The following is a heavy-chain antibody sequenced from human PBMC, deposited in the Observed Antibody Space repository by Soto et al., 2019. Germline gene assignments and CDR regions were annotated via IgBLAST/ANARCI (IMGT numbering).Heavy chain of an antibody. V-gene: IGHV1-69*06. J-gene: IGHJ5*02. Sequence: QVQLVQSGAEVKKPGSSVKVSCKASGGTFSSYAISWVRQAPGQGLEWLGGIIPIFGTSTYAQKFQGRVTITADKSTTTAYMGLSSLRSEDTAVYYCARYGWSGYSYGYLPNWFDPWGQGSLVTVSS. D-gene: IGHD5-18*01. CDR1: GGTFSSYA. CDR2: IIPIFGTS. CDR3: ARYGWSGYSYGYLPNWFDP.